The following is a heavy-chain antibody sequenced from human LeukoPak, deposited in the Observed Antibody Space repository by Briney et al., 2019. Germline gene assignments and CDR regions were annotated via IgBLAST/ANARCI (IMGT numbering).Heavy chain of an antibody. V-gene: IGHV1-8*01. D-gene: IGHD3-16*01. CDR3: ARIWGGDY. CDR2: MNPNSGDT. J-gene: IGHJ4*02. CDR1: GFTFTSYD. Sequence: GASVKVSCKASGFTFTSYDINWVRQATGQGLEWMGWMNPNSGDTGYAQKFQGRITMTRSTSINTAYMELSSLRSEDTAVYYCARIWGGDYWGQGTLVTVSS.